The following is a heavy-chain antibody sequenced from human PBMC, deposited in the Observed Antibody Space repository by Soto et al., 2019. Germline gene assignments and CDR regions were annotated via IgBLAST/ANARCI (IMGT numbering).Heavy chain of an antibody. V-gene: IGHV4-4*02. CDR1: GGSISSSNW. D-gene: IGHD6-13*01. Sequence: KPSETLSLTCAVSGGSISSSNWWSWVRQPPGKGLEWIGEIYHSGSTNYNPSLKSRVTISVDKSKNQFSLKLSSVTAADTAVYYCARDLRSSSWYIPSYYYYGMDVWGQGTTVTVSS. J-gene: IGHJ6*02. CDR2: IYHSGST. CDR3: ARDLRSSSWYIPSYYYYGMDV.